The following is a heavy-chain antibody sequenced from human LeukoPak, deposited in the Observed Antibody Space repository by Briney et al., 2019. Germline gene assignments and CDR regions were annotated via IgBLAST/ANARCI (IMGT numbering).Heavy chain of an antibody. D-gene: IGHD1-7*01. CDR3: ARDGKLELPGPKYYYYGMDV. CDR2: ISAYNGNT. J-gene: IGHJ6*02. Sequence: ASVKVSCKASGYTFTSYGISWVRQAPGQGLEWMGWISAYNGNTNYAQKLQGRVTMTTDTSTSTAYMELRSLRSDDTAVYYCARDGKLELPGPKYYYYGMDVWGQGTTVTVSS. CDR1: GYTFTSYG. V-gene: IGHV1-18*01.